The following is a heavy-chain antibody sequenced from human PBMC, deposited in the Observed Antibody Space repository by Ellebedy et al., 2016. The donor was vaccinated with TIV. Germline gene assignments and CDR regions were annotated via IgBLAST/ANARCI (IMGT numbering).Heavy chain of an antibody. CDR1: GFTFSSYA. J-gene: IGHJ4*02. V-gene: IGHV3-23*01. CDR3: ATGTGLFDY. CDR2: ISGSGGST. D-gene: IGHD1-1*01. Sequence: GGSLRLXXAASGFTFSSYAMSWVRQAPGKGLEWVSAISGSGGSTYYADSVKGRFTISRDNSKNTLYLQMNSLRAEDTAVYYCATGTGLFDYWGQGTLVTVSS.